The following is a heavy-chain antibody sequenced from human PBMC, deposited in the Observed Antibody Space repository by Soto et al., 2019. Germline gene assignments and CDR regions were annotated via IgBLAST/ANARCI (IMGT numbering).Heavy chain of an antibody. Sequence: SETLSLTCTVSGGSISSYYWSWIRQPPGKGLEWIGEIYHSGSTNYNPSLKSRVTISLDKSKNQFSLKLTSVTAADTAVYYCARGTGYCSGGSCYNYFDPWGQGTLVTVSS. CDR1: GGSISSYY. J-gene: IGHJ5*02. CDR3: ARGTGYCSGGSCYNYFDP. V-gene: IGHV4-34*01. D-gene: IGHD2-15*01. CDR2: IYHSGST.